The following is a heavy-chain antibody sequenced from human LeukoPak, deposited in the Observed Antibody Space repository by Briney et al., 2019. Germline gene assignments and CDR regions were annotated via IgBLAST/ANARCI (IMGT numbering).Heavy chain of an antibody. CDR3: AKGRNYGDNLDALDI. V-gene: IGHV3-23*01. J-gene: IGHJ3*02. CDR1: GFTFNNYA. Sequence: PGGSLRLSCAASGFTFNNYAMSWVRQAPGKGLEWVSAISGSGGSTYYADSVKGRFTISRDNSKNTLYLQMNSLRAEDTAVYYCAKGRNYGDNLDALDIWGQGTMVTVSS. CDR2: ISGSGGST. D-gene: IGHD4-23*01.